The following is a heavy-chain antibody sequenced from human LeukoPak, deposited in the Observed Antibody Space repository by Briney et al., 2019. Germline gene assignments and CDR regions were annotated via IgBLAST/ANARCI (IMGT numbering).Heavy chain of an antibody. J-gene: IGHJ4*02. D-gene: IGHD4-17*01. CDR2: IYYSGST. CDR1: GGSISSSSYY. CDR3: ARHHRSNYGDYVGLLNYFDY. V-gene: IGHV4-39*01. Sequence: SSETLSLTCTVPGGSISSSSYYWGWIRQPPGKGLEWIGSIYYSGSTYYNPSLKSRVTISVDTSKNQFSLKLSSVTAADTAVYYCARHHRSNYGDYVGLLNYFDYWGQGTLVTVSS.